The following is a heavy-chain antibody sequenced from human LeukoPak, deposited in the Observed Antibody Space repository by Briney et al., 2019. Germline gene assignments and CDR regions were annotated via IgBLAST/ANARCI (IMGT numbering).Heavy chain of an antibody. V-gene: IGHV4-39*01. Sequence: SETLSLTCTVSGGSISSSSYYWGWIRQPPGKGLEWIGSIYYSGSTYYNPSLKSRVTISVDTSKNQFSLKLSSVTAADTAVYYCARRPRRRVVTMRAIVGDDAFDIWGQGTMVTVSS. CDR1: GGSISSSSYY. J-gene: IGHJ3*02. D-gene: IGHD1-26*01. CDR2: IYYSGST. CDR3: ARRPRRRVVTMRAIVGDDAFDI.